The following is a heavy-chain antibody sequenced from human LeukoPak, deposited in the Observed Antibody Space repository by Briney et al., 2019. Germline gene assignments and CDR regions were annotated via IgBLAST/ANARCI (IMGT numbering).Heavy chain of an antibody. CDR1: GVSISSSEW. CDR2: IHRDGRT. J-gene: IGHJ4*02. CDR3: GKTDIYFNPIDY. D-gene: IGHD3-9*01. Sequence: PSETLSLTCAVSGVSISSSEWWIWVRQPPGQGLEWIGEIHRDGRTRYNPSLQTRATMSIDYSKNQISLEVTSVTAADTAIYYCGKTDIYFNPIDYWGPGSLVTVSS. V-gene: IGHV4-4*02.